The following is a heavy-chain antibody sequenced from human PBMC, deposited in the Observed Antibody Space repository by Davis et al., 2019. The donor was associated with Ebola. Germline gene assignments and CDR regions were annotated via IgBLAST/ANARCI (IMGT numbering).Heavy chain of an antibody. V-gene: IGHV3-7*03. CDR1: GLSFSTYW. J-gene: IGHJ4*02. Sequence: PGGSLRLSCAASGLSFSTYWMSCVRQTPDKGLEFVANINQGGSVKNYVDSVKGRFTISRDNAKNSLYLQMNSLRAEDTAVYYCARDPGSSSFDYWGQGSLVTVSS. CDR2: INQGGSVK. CDR3: ARDPGSSSFDY. D-gene: IGHD6-6*01.